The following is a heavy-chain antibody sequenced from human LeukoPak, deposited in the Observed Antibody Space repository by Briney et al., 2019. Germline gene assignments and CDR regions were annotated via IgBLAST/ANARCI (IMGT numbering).Heavy chain of an antibody. CDR1: GFTVSSNY. V-gene: IGHV3-53*01. CDR3: ARGQAVVRGVYYYYMDV. J-gene: IGHJ6*03. Sequence: PGGSLRLSCAASGFTVSSNYMSWVRQAPGKGLGWVSVIYSGGSTYYADSVKGRFTISRDNSKNTLYLQMNSLRAEDTAVYYCARGQAVVRGVYYYYMDVWGKGTTVTVSS. D-gene: IGHD3-10*01. CDR2: IYSGGST.